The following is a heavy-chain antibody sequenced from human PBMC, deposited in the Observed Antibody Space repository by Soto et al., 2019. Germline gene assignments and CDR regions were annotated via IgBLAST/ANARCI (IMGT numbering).Heavy chain of an antibody. J-gene: IGHJ4*02. CDR3: AKGSRMWTPDY. CDR1: GGSVSSGHFY. D-gene: IGHD2-21*01. V-gene: IGHV4-61*01. CDR2: IYYSGST. Sequence: PSETLSLTCTVSGGSVSSGHFYWSWIRQPPGKGLEWIGYIYYSGSTKYNPSLRSRVTILVDTSKNQFSLKLTSVTAADTAVYYCAKGSRMWTPDYWGQGTLVTVS.